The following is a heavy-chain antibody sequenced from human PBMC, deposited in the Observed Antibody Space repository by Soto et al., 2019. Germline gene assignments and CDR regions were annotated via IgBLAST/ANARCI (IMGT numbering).Heavy chain of an antibody. D-gene: IGHD3-10*01. J-gene: IGHJ6*02. CDR3: ARMAASGRGWDV. V-gene: IGHV3-7*01. CDR1: GFTFSSYW. CDR2: IKQDGSEE. Sequence: EVQLVESGGGLVQPGGSLRLSCVDSGFTFSSYWMSWVRQAPVKGLEWVGNIKQDGSEENYVDSVKGRFTISRDNAKNSMYLQRNSLRVEDTAVYYCARMAASGRGWDVWGQGTTVVVSS.